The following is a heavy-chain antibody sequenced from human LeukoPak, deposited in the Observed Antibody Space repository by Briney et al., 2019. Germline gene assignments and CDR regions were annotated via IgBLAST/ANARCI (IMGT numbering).Heavy chain of an antibody. CDR2: FKTNYNQV. D-gene: IGHD4-11*01. CDR3: ARSVPDYTRFDF. J-gene: IGHJ4*02. Sequence: GGSLRLSCTASAFAFSNHAMNWVRQAPGKGLEWVSTFKTNYNQVYYAESVRGRFTISTDNSKNTAYLQMNSLRVEDTALYYCARSVPDYTRFDFWGQGALVTVSS. CDR1: AFAFSNHA. V-gene: IGHV3-23*05.